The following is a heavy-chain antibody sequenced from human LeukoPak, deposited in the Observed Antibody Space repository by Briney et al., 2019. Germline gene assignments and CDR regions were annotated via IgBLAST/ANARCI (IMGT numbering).Heavy chain of an antibody. Sequence: ASVKVSCKSSGYTFTSYYMLWVRQAPGQELEWMGWINPNSGGTNYAQKFQGRVTMTRDTSISTAYMELSRLRSDDTAVYYCARTTPEPWYYYGSGSQYYFDYWGQGTLVTVSS. V-gene: IGHV1-2*02. CDR3: ARTTPEPWYYYGSGSQYYFDY. CDR1: GYTFTSYY. D-gene: IGHD3-10*01. CDR2: INPNSGGT. J-gene: IGHJ4*02.